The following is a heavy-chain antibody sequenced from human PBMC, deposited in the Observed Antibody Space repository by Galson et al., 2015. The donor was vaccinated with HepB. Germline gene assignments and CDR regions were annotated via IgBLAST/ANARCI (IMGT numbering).Heavy chain of an antibody. CDR3: ARGFDSTNYYYLY. CDR2: ITPMFGTA. Sequence: SVKVSCKASGGTFSTSAISWVRQDPGQGLEWIGGITPMFGTANYAQKFQGRVTITADESTRTAYMELSSLRSDDTAVYYCARGFDSTNYYYLYWGQGTLVTVSS. J-gene: IGHJ4*02. CDR1: GGTFSTSA. D-gene: IGHD3-10*01. V-gene: IGHV1-69*13.